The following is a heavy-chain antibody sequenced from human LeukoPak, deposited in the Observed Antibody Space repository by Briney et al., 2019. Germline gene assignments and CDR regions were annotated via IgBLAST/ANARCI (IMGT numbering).Heavy chain of an antibody. V-gene: IGHV4-38-2*02. D-gene: IGHD3-10*01. CDR1: GYSISSGYY. CDR3: ARVITMVRGVIITYMDV. CDR2: IYHSGST. J-gene: IGHJ6*03. Sequence: SETLSLTCTVSGYSISSGYYWGWIRQPPGKGLEWIGSIYHSGSTYYNPSLKSRVTISVDTSKNQFSLKLSSVTAADTAVYYCARVITMVRGVIITYMDVWGKGTTVTVSS.